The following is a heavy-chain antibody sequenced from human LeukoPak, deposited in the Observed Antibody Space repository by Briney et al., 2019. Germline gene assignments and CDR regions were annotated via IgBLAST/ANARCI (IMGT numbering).Heavy chain of an antibody. J-gene: IGHJ4*02. CDR1: GGSISGSSYY. CDR3: ARDGGGMNDY. D-gene: IGHD2-15*01. V-gene: IGHV4-39*07. CDR2: IYYSGST. Sequence: SETLSVTCTVSGGSISGSSYYWGWIRQPPGQGLEWIGSIYYSGSTYYNPSLKSRVTISVDTSKNQFSLKLSSVTAADTAVYYCARDGGGMNDYWGQGTLVTVSS.